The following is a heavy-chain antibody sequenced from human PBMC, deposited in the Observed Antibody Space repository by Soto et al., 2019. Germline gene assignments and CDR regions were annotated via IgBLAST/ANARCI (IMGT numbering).Heavy chain of an antibody. CDR2: IDSSGENT. V-gene: IGHV1-46*01. CDR1: AFTFTSYY. CDR3: ARDKAFSYGPGTDD. Sequence: QVQLVQSGAEVKKPGASVIVSCKASAFTFTSYYLHWVRQAPGQGLEWMGMIDSSGENTNYGQKFLGRVTVTRDTSTSTVHMELSSLRSEDTAVYYCARDKAFSYGPGTDDWGQGTLVTVSS. J-gene: IGHJ4*02. D-gene: IGHD5-18*01.